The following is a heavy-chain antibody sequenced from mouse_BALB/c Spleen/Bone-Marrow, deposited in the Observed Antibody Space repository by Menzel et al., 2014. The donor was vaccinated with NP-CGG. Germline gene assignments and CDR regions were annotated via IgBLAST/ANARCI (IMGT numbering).Heavy chain of an antibody. D-gene: IGHD1-2*01. CDR2: ISGGSSTI. CDR3: ARGVYGYVKYAMDY. CDR1: GFTSSSFG. J-gene: IGHJ4*01. V-gene: IGHV5-17*02. Sequence: EVMLVESGGGLVQPGGSRRLSCAAPGFTSSSFGMHWVRQAPEKGLEWVAYISGGSSTIYYADTVKGRFTISRDNPKNTLFLQMTSLRSEDTAMYYCARGVYGYVKYAMDYWGQGTSVTVSS.